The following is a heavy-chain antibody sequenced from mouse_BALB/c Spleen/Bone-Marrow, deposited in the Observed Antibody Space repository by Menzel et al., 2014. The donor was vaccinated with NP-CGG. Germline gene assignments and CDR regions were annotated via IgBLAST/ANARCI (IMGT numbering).Heavy chain of an antibody. CDR1: GFNIKDTY. D-gene: IGHD4-1*01. J-gene: IGHJ4*01. V-gene: IGHV14-3*02. CDR2: IDPANGNT. Sequence: VTLKESGAELVKPGASVKLSCTASGFNIKDTYMHWVKQRPEQSLEWIGRIDPANGNTKYDPKFQGKATITADTSSNTAYLQLSSLTSEDTAVYYCARWEYYAMDYWGQGTSVTVSS. CDR3: ARWEYYAMDY.